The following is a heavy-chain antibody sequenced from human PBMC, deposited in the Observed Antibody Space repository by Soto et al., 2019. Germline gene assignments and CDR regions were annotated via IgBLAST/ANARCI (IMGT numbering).Heavy chain of an antibody. J-gene: IGHJ6*02. CDR2: ISAYNGNT. CDR3: ARESTGYYYYYGMDV. D-gene: IGHD4-17*01. Sequence: EASVKVSCKASGYTFTSYGISWVRQAPGQGLEWMGWISAYNGNTNYAQKLQGSVTMTTDTSTSTAYMELRSLRSDDTTVYYCARESTGYYYYYGMDVWGQGTTVTVSS. V-gene: IGHV1-18*04. CDR1: GYTFTSYG.